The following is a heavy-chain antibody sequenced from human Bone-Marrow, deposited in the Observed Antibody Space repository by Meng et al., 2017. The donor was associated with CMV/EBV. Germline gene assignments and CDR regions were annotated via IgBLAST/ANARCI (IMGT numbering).Heavy chain of an antibody. V-gene: IGHV3-53*01. D-gene: IGHD2-2*01. CDR1: GFTVSSNY. J-gene: IGHJ6*02. CDR2: IYSGGST. CDR3: AKDLAPASYRGYYYYGMDV. Sequence: GESLKISCAASGFTVSSNYMSWVRQAPGKGLEWVSVIYSGGSTYYADSVKGRFTISRDNSKNTLYLQMNSLRAEDTAVYYCAKDLAPASYRGYYYYGMDVWGQGTTVTVSS.